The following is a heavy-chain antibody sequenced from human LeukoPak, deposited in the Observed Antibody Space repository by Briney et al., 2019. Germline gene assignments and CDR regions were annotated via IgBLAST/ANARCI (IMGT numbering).Heavy chain of an antibody. CDR2: INPNSGGT. Sequence: GASVKVSCKASGYTFTDYYMHWVRQAPGQGLEWMGRINPNSGGTKYAQKFQGRVTMTRDTSISTAYMELSSLRSEDTAVYYCASAPGTRFDYWGQGTLVTVSS. CDR3: ASAPGTRFDY. CDR1: GYTFTDYY. V-gene: IGHV1-2*06. J-gene: IGHJ4*02. D-gene: IGHD1-14*01.